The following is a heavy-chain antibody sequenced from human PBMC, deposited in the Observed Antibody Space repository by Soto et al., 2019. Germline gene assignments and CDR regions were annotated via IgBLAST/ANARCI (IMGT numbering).Heavy chain of an antibody. CDR1: GFTFSNCW. J-gene: IGHJ6*02. CDR2: IKEDGSER. CDR3: AVATKADYYYGLEV. V-gene: IGHV3-7*03. D-gene: IGHD5-12*01. Sequence: EVQLVESGGGLVQPGGSLRVSCAASGFTFSNCWMTWVRQAPGKGLEWVANIKEDGSERYYVDSVKGRFTISRDNAKKSLYLKMNSLRAEDTAVYYCAVATKADYYYGLEVWGQGTTVTVSS.